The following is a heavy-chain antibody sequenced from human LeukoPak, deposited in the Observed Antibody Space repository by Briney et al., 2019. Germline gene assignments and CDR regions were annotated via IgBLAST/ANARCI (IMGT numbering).Heavy chain of an antibody. V-gene: IGHV4-59*01. J-gene: IGHJ5*02. CDR2: IYYSGST. D-gene: IGHD3-16*02. Sequence: SETLSLTCTVSGASISSYYWSWIRQPPGKGLEWIGYIYYSGSTNYNPSLKSRVTISVDTSKNQFSLKLSSVTAADTAVYYCARDLGDYVWGSYRHGNWFDPWGQGTLVTVSS. CDR3: ARDLGDYVWGSYRHGNWFDP. CDR1: GASISSYY.